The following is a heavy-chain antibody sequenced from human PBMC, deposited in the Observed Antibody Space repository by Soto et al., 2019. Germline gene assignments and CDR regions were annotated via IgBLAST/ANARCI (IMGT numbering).Heavy chain of an antibody. CDR2: ISYDGSNK. CDR1: GFTFSSYG. D-gene: IGHD2-15*01. V-gene: IGHV3-30*18. Sequence: PGGSLRLSCAASGFTFSSYGMHWVRQAPGKGLERVAVISYDGSNKYYADSVKGRFTISRDNSKNTLYLQMNSLRAEDTAVYYCAKVDCSGGSCYSNWFDPWGQGTLVTVSS. J-gene: IGHJ5*02. CDR3: AKVDCSGGSCYSNWFDP.